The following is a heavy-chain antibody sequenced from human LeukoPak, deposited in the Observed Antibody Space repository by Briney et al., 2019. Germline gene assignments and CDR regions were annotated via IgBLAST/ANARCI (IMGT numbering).Heavy chain of an antibody. Sequence: GGSLRLSCAASGFTFSSYGMHWVCQAPGKGLEWVAVIWYDGSNKYYADSVKGRFTISRDNSKNTLYLQMNSLRAEDTAVYYCAKGLGEDSSGPLVDYWGQGTLVTVSS. D-gene: IGHD3-22*01. J-gene: IGHJ4*02. CDR1: GFTFSSYG. CDR3: AKGLGEDSSGPLVDY. CDR2: IWYDGSNK. V-gene: IGHV3-33*06.